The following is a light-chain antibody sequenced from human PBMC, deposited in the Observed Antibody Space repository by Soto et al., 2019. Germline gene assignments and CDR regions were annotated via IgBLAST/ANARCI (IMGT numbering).Light chain of an antibody. CDR1: SSNIGAGYD. CDR3: YSSDSSLSGV. CDR2: GNS. J-gene: IGLJ1*01. Sequence: QPVLTQPPSVSGAPGQRVTISCTGSSSNIGAGYDVHWYQQLPGTAPKLLIYGNSNRPSGVPDRFSGSKSGTSASLAITGLQAEEEADYYCYSSDSSLSGVFGTGSKLTVL. V-gene: IGLV1-40*01.